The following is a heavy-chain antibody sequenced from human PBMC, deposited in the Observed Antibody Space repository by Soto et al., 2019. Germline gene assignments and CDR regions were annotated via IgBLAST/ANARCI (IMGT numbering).Heavy chain of an antibody. V-gene: IGHV4-39*07. D-gene: IGHD1-1*01. CDR3: ARDSTRRGACDI. CDR1: GASISSSDYH. Sequence: PSETLSLTCTVSGASISSSDYHWIWIRQPPGEGLEWIGEINHSGSTNYNPSLKSRVTMSVDTSKNQFSLKLSSVTAADTAVYYCARDSTRRGACDIWGQGTMVTVSS. J-gene: IGHJ3*02. CDR2: INHSGST.